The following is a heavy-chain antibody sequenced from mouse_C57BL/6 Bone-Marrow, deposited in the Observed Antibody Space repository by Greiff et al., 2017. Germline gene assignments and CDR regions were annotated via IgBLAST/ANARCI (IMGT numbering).Heavy chain of an antibody. D-gene: IGHD1-1*01. CDR3: ARSLIYYGTDY. CDR1: GFNIKDYY. CDR2: IDPEDGET. J-gene: IGHJ2*01. Sequence: VQLQQSGAELVKPGASVKLSCTASGFNIKDYYIHWVKQRTEQGLEWIGRIDPEDGETKYASKFQDKVTITAGTSSNTTYLQLSSLTSEDTAVYYYARSLIYYGTDYWGQGTTLTVAS. V-gene: IGHV14-2*01.